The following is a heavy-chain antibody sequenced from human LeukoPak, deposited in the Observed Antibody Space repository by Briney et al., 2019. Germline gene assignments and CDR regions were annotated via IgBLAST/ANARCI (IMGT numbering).Heavy chain of an antibody. CDR2: ISYDGSNK. Sequence: ERSLRLSCAASGFTFSSYAMHWVRQAPGKGLEWAAVISYDGSNKYYADSVKGRFTISRGNSKNTLYLQMNSLRAEDTAVYYCAKAPRDYGSGSYFDYWGQGTLVTVSS. V-gene: IGHV3-30*04. CDR3: AKAPRDYGSGSYFDY. CDR1: GFTFSSYA. D-gene: IGHD3-10*01. J-gene: IGHJ4*02.